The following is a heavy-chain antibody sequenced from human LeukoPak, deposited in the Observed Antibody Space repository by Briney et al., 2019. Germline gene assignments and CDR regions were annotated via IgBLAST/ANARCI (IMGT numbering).Heavy chain of an antibody. CDR1: GFTFSSYE. V-gene: IGHV3-48*03. J-gene: IGHJ4*02. Sequence: GGSLRLSCAASGFTFSSYEMHWVRQAPGKGLEWISYISSSGGTIYNADSVKGRFTISRDNAKNSLYLQMNSLGVDDTAVYYCARAHYFDSSAYYDCWGQGTLVTVSS. CDR3: ARAHYFDSSAYYDC. CDR2: ISSSGGTI. D-gene: IGHD3-22*01.